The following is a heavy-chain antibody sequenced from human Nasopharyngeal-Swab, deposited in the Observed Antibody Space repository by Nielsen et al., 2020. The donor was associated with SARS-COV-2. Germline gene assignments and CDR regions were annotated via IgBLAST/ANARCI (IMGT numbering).Heavy chain of an antibody. J-gene: IGHJ5*02. V-gene: IGHV5-51*01. D-gene: IGHD6-13*01. CDR3: ARHTRYSSSWYRAEKPNWFDP. CDR2: IYPGDSDT. Sequence: ESLTLSCKGSGYSFTSNWNGWVRQMPGKGLEWMGIIYPGDSDTRYSPPFHGQVTISADKSISTAYLHWSSLKASDTAMYYCARHTRYSSSWYRAEKPNWFDPWGPGTLVTVSS. CDR1: GYSFTSNW.